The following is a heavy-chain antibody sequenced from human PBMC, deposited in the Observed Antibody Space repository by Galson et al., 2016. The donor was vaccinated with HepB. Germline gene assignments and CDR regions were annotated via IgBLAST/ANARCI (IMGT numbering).Heavy chain of an antibody. J-gene: IGHJ4*02. CDR2: ILYDGSDK. CDR3: AKDRDMRWGIIGTEGIDY. CDR1: GFTFRNYG. D-gene: IGHD1/OR15-1a*01. Sequence: SLRLSCAASGFTFRNYGMHWLRQAPGKGPEWVALILYDGSDKDYRDSVRGRFTISRDNSENTLYLQMNSLRPEDTAVYYCAKDRDMRWGIIGTEGIDYWGQGTLVIVSS. V-gene: IGHV3-30*18.